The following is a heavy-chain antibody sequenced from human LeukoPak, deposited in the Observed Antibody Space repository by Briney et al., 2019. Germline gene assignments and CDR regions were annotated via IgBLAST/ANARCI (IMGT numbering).Heavy chain of an antibody. D-gene: IGHD2-15*01. CDR3: ARGVRYCSGGSCRAKNWFDP. Sequence: GGSLRLSCAASGFTVSSNYMSWVRQAPGKGLEWVSVIYCVGSTYYAEYVKGRFTISRDNSKNTLYLHMNSLRAADTAVYYCARGVRYCSGGSCRAKNWFDPWGQGNLVTGSS. J-gene: IGHJ5*02. CDR1: GFTVSSNY. V-gene: IGHV3-66*02. CDR2: IYCVGST.